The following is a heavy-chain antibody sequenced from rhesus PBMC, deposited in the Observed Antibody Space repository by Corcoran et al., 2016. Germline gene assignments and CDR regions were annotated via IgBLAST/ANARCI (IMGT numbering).Heavy chain of an antibody. J-gene: IGHJ4*01. CDR3: TTDRVTTVTYYFAY. V-gene: IGHV4-169*01. D-gene: IGHD4-35*01. CDR2: IYGSGSST. CDR1: GGSISSSY. Sequence: QLQLQESGPGLVKPSETLSVTCAVSGGSISSSYWSWIRQAPGKGLERIGYIYGSGSSTNNNPSLKNRVTLSDDTSKNQLSLKLRSVTAADTAVYYCTTDRVTTVTYYFAYWGQGVLVTVSS.